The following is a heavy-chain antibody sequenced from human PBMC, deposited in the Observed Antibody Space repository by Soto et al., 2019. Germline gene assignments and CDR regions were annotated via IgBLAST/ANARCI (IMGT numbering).Heavy chain of an antibody. Sequence: QVQLVQSGAEVKKPGSSVKVSCKASGGTFSSYAISWVRQAPGQGLEWMGGIIPIFGTANYAQKFQGRVTINADESTSTAYMELSSLRSEDTAVYYCARDSGLRAVADYYYGMDVWGQGTTVTVSS. J-gene: IGHJ6*02. CDR1: GGTFSSYA. CDR2: IIPIFGTA. D-gene: IGHD6-19*01. CDR3: ARDSGLRAVADYYYGMDV. V-gene: IGHV1-69*01.